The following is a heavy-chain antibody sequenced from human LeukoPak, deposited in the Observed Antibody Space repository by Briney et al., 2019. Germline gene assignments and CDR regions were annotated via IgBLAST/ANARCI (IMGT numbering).Heavy chain of an antibody. D-gene: IGHD6-19*01. CDR2: IDPPSGTP. CDR1: GYTFTGQF. J-gene: IGHJ4*02. V-gene: IGHV1-2*02. Sequence: ASVNVPCKASGYTFTGQFIHWLRQAPGQGLEWMGWIDPPSGTPHYAQKFQDAVTLTRDTSIGTAYMEVHRLQPDDTAVYHCARSGFSTGLYFDFWGRGTLFSVSS. CDR3: ARSGFSTGLYFDF.